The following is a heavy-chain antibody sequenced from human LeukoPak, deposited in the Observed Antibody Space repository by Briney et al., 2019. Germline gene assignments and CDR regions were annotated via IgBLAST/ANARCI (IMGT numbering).Heavy chain of an antibody. J-gene: IGHJ3*02. Sequence: PGRSLRLSCAASGFTFDDYAMHWVRQAPGKGLEWVSGISWNSGSIGYADSVKGRFTISRDNAKNSLYLQMNSLRAEDTALYYCAKVNYYDSSGYYIEGAFDIWGQGTMVTVSS. D-gene: IGHD3-22*01. V-gene: IGHV3-9*01. CDR3: AKVNYYDSSGYYIEGAFDI. CDR2: ISWNSGSI. CDR1: GFTFDDYA.